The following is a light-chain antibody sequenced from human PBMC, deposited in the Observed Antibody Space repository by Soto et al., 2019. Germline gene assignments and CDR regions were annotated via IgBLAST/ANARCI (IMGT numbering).Light chain of an antibody. V-gene: IGKV3-15*01. J-gene: IGKJ1*01. CDR3: QQYTHWPVWS. CDR2: GPS. CDR1: QSVSSSY. Sequence: IVLTQSPGTLSLSPWERATLSCRASQSVSSSYLAWYQQKPGQAPRLLIYGPSTRATGVPARFSGSGSGTEFTLTISSLQSEDFAMYYCQQYTHWPVWSFGQGTKVDIK.